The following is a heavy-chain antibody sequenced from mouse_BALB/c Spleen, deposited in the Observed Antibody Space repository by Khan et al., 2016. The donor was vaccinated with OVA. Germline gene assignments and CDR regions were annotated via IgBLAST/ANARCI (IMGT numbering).Heavy chain of an antibody. J-gene: IGHJ4*01. CDR2: IDPANGKT. CDR1: GFNIKDIY. CDR3: AHSLLLYAMDY. V-gene: IGHV14-3*02. D-gene: IGHD1-2*01. Sequence: VQLKESGAEFVKPGASVKLSCTASGFNIKDIYIHWVKQRPEQGLEWIGKIDPANGKTNYDPKFQGKATITSDTSSNTAYLHLSNLTSEDTVVYYCAHSLLLYAMDYWGHGTSVTVSS.